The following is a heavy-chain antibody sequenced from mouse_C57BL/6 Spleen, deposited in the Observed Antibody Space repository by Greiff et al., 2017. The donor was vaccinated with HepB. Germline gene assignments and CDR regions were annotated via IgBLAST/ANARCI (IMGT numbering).Heavy chain of an antibody. D-gene: IGHD2-5*01. Sequence: VKLMESGPGLVQPSQSLSITCTVSGFSSTSYGVHWVRQSPGKGLEWLGVIWRGGSTDYNAAFMSRLSITKDNSKSQVFFKMNSLQADDTAIYYCAKNKDYSNYAYFDVWGTGTTVTVSS. J-gene: IGHJ1*03. CDR1: GFSSTSYG. V-gene: IGHV2-5*01. CDR2: IWRGGST. CDR3: AKNKDYSNYAYFDV.